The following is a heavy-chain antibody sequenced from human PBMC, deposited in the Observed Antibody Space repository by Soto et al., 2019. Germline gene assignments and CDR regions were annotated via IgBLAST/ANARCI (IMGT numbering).Heavy chain of an antibody. CDR1: GFTFSIYW. D-gene: IGHD2-21*02. CDR3: VVTTSTFGI. Sequence: EVQLVESGGGLFKPGGSRKLSWEGFGFTFSIYWMNWVRQAPGKGLEWVANIKQDGSEKNYVDSVKGRFTISRDNAKNSLYLQMNSLRVEDTAVYYCVVTTSTFGIWGQGAMVTVSS. CDR2: IKQDGSEK. V-gene: IGHV3-7*05. J-gene: IGHJ3*02.